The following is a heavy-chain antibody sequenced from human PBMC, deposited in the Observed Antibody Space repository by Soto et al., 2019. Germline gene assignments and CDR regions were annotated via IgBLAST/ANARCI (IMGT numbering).Heavy chain of an antibody. CDR1: GFSFSVYS. CDR3: ARDHLWAFDY. J-gene: IGHJ4*02. V-gene: IGHV3-48*02. Sequence: PGGSLRLSCAASGFSFSVYSINWVRQAPGKGLEWVSYINGRDGAINYVDSVKGRFTISIDIAKNSLYLQMNSLRDEDTAVYFCARDHLWAFDYWGQGVLVTVSS. CDR2: INGRDGAI. D-gene: IGHD3-3*02.